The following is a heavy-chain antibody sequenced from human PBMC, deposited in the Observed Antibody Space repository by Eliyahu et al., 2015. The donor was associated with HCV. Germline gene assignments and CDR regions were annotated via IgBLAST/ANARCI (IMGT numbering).Heavy chain of an antibody. CDR2: IYPGGSDT. CDR3: ARHAVGGSRGGHYSYYMDV. V-gene: IGHV5-51*01. Sequence: EVQLEQSGGEVRKPGQSLKISCKLSGYTITNYWIGWVRQMPGKGLEWMGMIYPGGSDTRYSPSFQGQVTISVDRAISTAYLQWRSLEASDTAVYYCARHAVGGSRGGHYSYYMDVWGKGTTVTVSS. CDR1: GYTITNYW. D-gene: IGHD6-19*01. J-gene: IGHJ6*03.